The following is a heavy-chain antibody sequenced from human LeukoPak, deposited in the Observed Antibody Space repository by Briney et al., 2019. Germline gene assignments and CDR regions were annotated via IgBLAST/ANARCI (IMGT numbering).Heavy chain of an antibody. CDR1: GYTFTGYY. V-gene: IGHV1-2*02. CDR2: INPNSGGT. CDR3: ARDLGARFWYFDL. Sequence: ASVKVSCKASGYTFTGYYMHWVRQAPGQGLEWMGWINPNSGGTNYAQKFQGRVTMTRDTSISTAYMELSRLRSDDTAVYYCARDLGARFWYFDLWGRGTLVTVSS. J-gene: IGHJ2*01. D-gene: IGHD6-6*01.